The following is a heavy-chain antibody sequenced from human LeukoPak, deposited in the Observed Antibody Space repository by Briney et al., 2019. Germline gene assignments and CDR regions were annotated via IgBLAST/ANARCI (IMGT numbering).Heavy chain of an antibody. J-gene: IGHJ4*02. CDR2: INHSGST. CDR1: GGSFSGYY. CDR3: ARDQGWDCSGGSCYFFDY. D-gene: IGHD2-15*01. V-gene: IGHV4-34*01. Sequence: PSETLSLTCAVYGGSFSGYYWSWIRQPPGKGLEWIGEINHSGSTYYNPSLKSRVTISVDTSKNQFSLKLSSVTAADTAVYYCARDQGWDCSGGSCYFFDYWGQGTLVTVSS.